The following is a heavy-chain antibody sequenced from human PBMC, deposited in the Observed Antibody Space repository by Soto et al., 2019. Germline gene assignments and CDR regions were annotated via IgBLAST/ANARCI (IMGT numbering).Heavy chain of an antibody. V-gene: IGHV3-48*02. CDR1: GFTFSSYS. J-gene: IGHJ6*02. D-gene: IGHD6-19*01. Sequence: GGSLRLSCAASGFTFSSYSMNWVRQAPGKGLEWVSYISSSSTIYYADSVKGRFTISRDNAKNSLYLQMNSLRDEDTAVYYCASGRGSGWYYYYGMDVWGQGTTVTVSS. CDR2: ISSSSTI. CDR3: ASGRGSGWYYYYGMDV.